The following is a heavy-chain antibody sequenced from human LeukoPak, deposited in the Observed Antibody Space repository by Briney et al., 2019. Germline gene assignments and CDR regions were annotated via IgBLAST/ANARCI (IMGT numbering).Heavy chain of an antibody. D-gene: IGHD4-23*01. CDR3: ASPPNYGGNPS. V-gene: IGHV3-74*01. CDR1: GFTFSSYW. CDR2: INSDGSST. J-gene: IGHJ5*02. Sequence: GGSLRLSCAASGFTFSSYWMHWVGQAPGKGLVWVSRINSDGSSTSYADSVKGRFTISRDNAKNTLYLQMNSLRAEDTAVYYCASPPNYGGNPSWGQGTLVTVSS.